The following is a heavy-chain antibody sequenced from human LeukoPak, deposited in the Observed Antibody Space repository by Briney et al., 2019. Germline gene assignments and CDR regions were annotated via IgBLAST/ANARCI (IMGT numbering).Heavy chain of an antibody. CDR2: INSDGSST. D-gene: IGHD2-2*01. CDR3: ARVWGYCSRDCAEPMTDY. J-gene: IGHJ4*02. CDR1: GFTFSSYW. Sequence: GGSLRLSCAASGFTFSSYWMHWVRQAPGKGLVWVSRINSDGSSTSYADSVKGRFTISRDNAKNTLYLQMNSLRAEDTAVYYCARVWGYCSRDCAEPMTDYWGQGTLVTVSS. V-gene: IGHV3-74*01.